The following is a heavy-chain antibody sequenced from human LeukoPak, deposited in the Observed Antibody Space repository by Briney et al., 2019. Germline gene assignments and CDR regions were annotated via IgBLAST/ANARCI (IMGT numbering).Heavy chain of an antibody. V-gene: IGHV3-74*01. J-gene: IGHJ4*02. Sequence: TGGSLRLSCAASGFTFSSSAMSWVRQAPGKGLVWVSRISTDGYTTDYADFVQGRFTASRDNTKNTWSLEMNSLRAEDTAVYYCVVGGSPGYWGQGTLVTVSS. D-gene: IGHD2-15*01. CDR1: GFTFSSSA. CDR3: VVGGSPGY. CDR2: ISTDGYTT.